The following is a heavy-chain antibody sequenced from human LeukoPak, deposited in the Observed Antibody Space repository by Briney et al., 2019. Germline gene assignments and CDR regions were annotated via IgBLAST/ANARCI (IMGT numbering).Heavy chain of an antibody. J-gene: IGHJ4*02. CDR2: INPSGGST. CDR3: AREADRGYSYGALFDY. D-gene: IGHD5-18*01. CDR1: GYTFTSYY. Sequence: ASVKVSCKASGYTFTSYYMHWVRQAPGQGLEWMGIINPSGGSTSYAQKFQGRVTMTRDMTTSTVYMELSSLRSADTAVYYCAREADRGYSYGALFDYWGQGTLVTVSS. V-gene: IGHV1-46*01.